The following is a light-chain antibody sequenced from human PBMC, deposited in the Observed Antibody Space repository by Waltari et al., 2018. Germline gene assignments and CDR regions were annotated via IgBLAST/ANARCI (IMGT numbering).Light chain of an antibody. CDR3: QQYNSYSRT. CDR1: QSISSW. J-gene: IGKJ1*01. Sequence: DIQMTQSPSTLSASVGDRVTITCRASQSISSWLAWYQQKPGKAPKLLIYDASSLESGVPSRFSGHGSGTEFTLTISSLQPDDFATYYCQQYNSYSRTFGQGTKVEIK. CDR2: DAS. V-gene: IGKV1-5*01.